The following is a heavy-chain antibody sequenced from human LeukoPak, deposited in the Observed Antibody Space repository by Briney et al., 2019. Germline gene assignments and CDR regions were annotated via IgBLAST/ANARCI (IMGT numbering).Heavy chain of an antibody. Sequence: ASVKVSCKASGYTFTGYYMHWVRQAPGQGLEWMGWINPNSGGTNYAQKFQGRVTMTRDTSISTAYMELSRLRSDDTAVYFCARVGDGLNDAFDIWGQGTMVTVSS. V-gene: IGHV1-2*02. D-gene: IGHD5-24*01. CDR1: GYTFTGYY. J-gene: IGHJ3*02. CDR2: INPNSGGT. CDR3: ARVGDGLNDAFDI.